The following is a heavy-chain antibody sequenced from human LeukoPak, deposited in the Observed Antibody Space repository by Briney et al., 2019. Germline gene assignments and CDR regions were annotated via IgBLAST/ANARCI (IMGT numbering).Heavy chain of an antibody. CDR3: AVSDYFDY. Sequence: PGGSLRLSCAASGFTFSTYNMNWVRQAPGKGLEWVSYISSSSSTIYDADSVKGRFTISRDNAKNSLYLQMNSLRAEDTAVYYCAVSDYFDYWGQGTLVTVSS. CDR1: GFTFSTYN. J-gene: IGHJ4*02. CDR2: ISSSSSTI. V-gene: IGHV3-48*01. D-gene: IGHD5/OR15-5a*01.